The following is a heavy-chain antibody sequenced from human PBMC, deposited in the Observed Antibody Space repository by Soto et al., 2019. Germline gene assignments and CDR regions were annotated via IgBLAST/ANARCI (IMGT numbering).Heavy chain of an antibody. CDR3: ARVPRGSGSYYNFDY. CDR1: GGSISSSNW. J-gene: IGHJ4*02. Sequence: SETLSLTSAVSGGSISSSNWWSWVRQPPGKGLEWIGEIYHSGSTNYNPSLKSRVTISVDKSKNQFSLKLSSVTAADTAVYYCARVPRGSGSYYNFDYWGQGTLVTVSS. D-gene: IGHD3-10*01. CDR2: IYHSGST. V-gene: IGHV4-4*02.